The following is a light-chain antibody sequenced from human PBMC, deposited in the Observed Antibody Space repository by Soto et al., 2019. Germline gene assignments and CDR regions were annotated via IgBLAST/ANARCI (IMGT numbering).Light chain of an antibody. CDR1: SSNIGAGYD. V-gene: IGLV1-40*01. J-gene: IGLJ1*01. CDR3: QSYDSSLSGYV. CDR2: GNS. Sequence: VLTQPPSVSGAPGQKVTISCTGSSSNIGAGYDVNWYHQLPGTAPKLLIHGNSNRPSGVPDRFSGSKSGTSASLAITGLQAEDEADYFCQSYDSSLSGYVFGTGTKAPS.